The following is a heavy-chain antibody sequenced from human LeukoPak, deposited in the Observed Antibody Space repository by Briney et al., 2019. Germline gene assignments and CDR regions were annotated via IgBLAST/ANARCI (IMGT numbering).Heavy chain of an antibody. CDR2: ISSSSSTI. CDR3: ARDHPSLRLGELSLSPYYFDY. Sequence: GGSLRLSCAASGFTFSSYSMTWVRQAPGKGLEWVSYISSSSSTIYYADSVKGRFTISRDNAKNSLYLQMNSLRDEDTAVYYCARDHPSLRLGELSLSPYYFDYWGQGTLVTVSS. D-gene: IGHD3-16*02. J-gene: IGHJ4*02. CDR1: GFTFSSYS. V-gene: IGHV3-48*02.